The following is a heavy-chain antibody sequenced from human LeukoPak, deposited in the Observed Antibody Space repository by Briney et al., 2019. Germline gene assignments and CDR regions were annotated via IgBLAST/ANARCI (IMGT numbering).Heavy chain of an antibody. J-gene: IGHJ5*02. CDR3: ARDISTIAAAGPFDP. Sequence: ASVKVSCKASGYTFTGYYMHWVRQAPGQGLEWMGWINPNSGGTNYAQKFQGRVTMTRDTSISTAYMELSRLRSDDTAVYYCARDISTIAAAGPFDPWGQGTLVTVSS. D-gene: IGHD6-13*01. V-gene: IGHV1-2*02. CDR1: GYTFTGYY. CDR2: INPNSGGT.